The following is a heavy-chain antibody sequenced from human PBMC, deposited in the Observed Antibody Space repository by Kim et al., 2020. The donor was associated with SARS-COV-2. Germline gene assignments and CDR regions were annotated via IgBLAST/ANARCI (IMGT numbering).Heavy chain of an antibody. J-gene: IGHJ4*02. D-gene: IGHD5-18*01. CDR3: ARGGGYSYGAIDY. V-gene: IGHV4-34*13. Sequence: HHPALKSRVTISVDTSKTQFSLKLSSVTAADTAVYYCARGGGYSYGAIDYWGQGTLVTVSS.